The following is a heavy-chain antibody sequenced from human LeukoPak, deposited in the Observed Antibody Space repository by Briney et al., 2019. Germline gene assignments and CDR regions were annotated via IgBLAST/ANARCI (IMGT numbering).Heavy chain of an antibody. D-gene: IGHD6-13*01. CDR1: GGSISSYY. Sequence: KPSETLSLTCTVSGGSISSYYWSWIRQPPGKGLEWIGYIYYSGTTNYNPSLKSRVTISVDTSKNQFSLKLNSVTAADTAVYYCARLPPYSSSWDYFDQWGQGTLVTVSS. CDR3: ARLPPYSSSWDYFDQ. V-gene: IGHV4-59*08. CDR2: IYYSGTT. J-gene: IGHJ4*02.